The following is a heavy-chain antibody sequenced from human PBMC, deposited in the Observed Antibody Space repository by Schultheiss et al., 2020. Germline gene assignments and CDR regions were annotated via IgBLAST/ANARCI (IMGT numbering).Heavy chain of an antibody. CDR3: SRVGTMVRGVIYSRY. Sequence: ASVKVSCKASGYTFTSYGISWVRQAPGQGLEWMGWISAYNGNTNYAQKLQGRVTMTTDTSTSTAYMELSSLRSEDTAVYYCSRVGTMVRGVIYSRYWGQGTLVNVSS. J-gene: IGHJ4*02. CDR2: ISAYNGNT. V-gene: IGHV1-18*01. D-gene: IGHD3-10*01. CDR1: GYTFTSYG.